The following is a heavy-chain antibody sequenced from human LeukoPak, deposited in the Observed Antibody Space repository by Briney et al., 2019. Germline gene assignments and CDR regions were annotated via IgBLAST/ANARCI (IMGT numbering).Heavy chain of an antibody. Sequence: PGGSLRLSCAASGFTFSNAWMSWVRQAPGKGLEWVGRIKSKTDGGTTDYAAPAKGRFTISRDDSKNTLYLQMNSLKTEDTAVYYCTTVLRFLEWLLPWGQGTLVTVSS. CDR2: IKSKTDGGTT. D-gene: IGHD3-3*01. CDR1: GFTFSNAW. CDR3: TTVLRFLEWLLP. J-gene: IGHJ5*02. V-gene: IGHV3-15*01.